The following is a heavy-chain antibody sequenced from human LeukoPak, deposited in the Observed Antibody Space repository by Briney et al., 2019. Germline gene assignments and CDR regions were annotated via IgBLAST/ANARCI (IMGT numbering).Heavy chain of an antibody. CDR3: ARARVTTVTTGSPFDY. J-gene: IGHJ4*02. CDR1: GGSLSSSSYY. Sequence: SETLSLTCTVSGGSLSSSSYYWGWIRQPPGKGLEWIASIYYTGSTYYNPSLKSQITISVDTSKNQFSLKLSSVTAADTAVYYCARARVTTVTTGSPFDYWGQGTLVTVSS. V-gene: IGHV4-39*01. CDR2: IYYTGST. D-gene: IGHD4-17*01.